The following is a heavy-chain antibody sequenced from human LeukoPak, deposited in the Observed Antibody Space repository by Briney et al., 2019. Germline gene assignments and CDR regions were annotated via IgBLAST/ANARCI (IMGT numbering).Heavy chain of an antibody. Sequence: PGGSLRLSCAASGFTFNNYAMHWVRQAPGKGLERVALISSGESYMFYAVSVKGRFTISRYNSKNTLYLQMNSLRGEDTAVYYCSIAVPYGDYREVLVYWGQGTLVTVSS. CDR1: GFTFNNYA. CDR2: ISSGESYM. D-gene: IGHD4-17*01. V-gene: IGHV3-30-3*01. J-gene: IGHJ4*02. CDR3: SIAVPYGDYREVLVY.